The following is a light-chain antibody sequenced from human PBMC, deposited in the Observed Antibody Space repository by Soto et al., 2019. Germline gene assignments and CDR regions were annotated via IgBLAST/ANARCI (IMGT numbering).Light chain of an antibody. V-gene: IGLV2-14*01. J-gene: IGLJ1*01. CDR2: EVS. CDR1: SSDVGGYNY. Sequence: QSALTQPASVSGSPGQSITIPCTGTSSDVGGYNYVSWYQQHPGKAPKLMIYEVSNRPSGVSNRFSGSKSGNTASLTISGLQAEDEADYYCSSYTSSSIPYVFGTGTKLTVL. CDR3: SSYTSSSIPYV.